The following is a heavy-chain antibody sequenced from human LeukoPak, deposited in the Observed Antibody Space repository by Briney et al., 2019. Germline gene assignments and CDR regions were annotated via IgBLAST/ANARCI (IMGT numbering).Heavy chain of an antibody. CDR2: IDWDDDK. V-gene: IGHV2-70*01. D-gene: IGHD7-27*01. Sequence: SGPTLLNPTPTLTLTCTFSGFSPSTSGMCVSWIRQPPGKALEWLPPIDWDDDKYYSTSLKTRLTISKDTSNNQVVLTMTNMDPVDTATYYCARMPGEMCEDAIDIWGQGTMVTASS. CDR3: ARMPGEMCEDAIDI. CDR1: GFSPSTSGMC. J-gene: IGHJ3*02.